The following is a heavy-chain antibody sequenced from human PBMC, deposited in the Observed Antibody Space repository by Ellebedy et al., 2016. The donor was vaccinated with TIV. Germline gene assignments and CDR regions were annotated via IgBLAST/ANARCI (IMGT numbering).Heavy chain of an antibody. V-gene: IGHV3-33*01. CDR3: ARKTPENCGGDCSYYYYGMDV. CDR2: IWYDGSNK. CDR1: GFTFSSYG. Sequence: GESLKISCAASGFTFSSYGMHWVRQAPGKGLEWVAVIWYDGSNKYYADSVKGRFTISRDNSKNTLYLQMNSLRAEDTVVYYCARKTPENCGGDCSYYYYGMDVWGQGTTVTVSS. J-gene: IGHJ6*02. D-gene: IGHD2-21*02.